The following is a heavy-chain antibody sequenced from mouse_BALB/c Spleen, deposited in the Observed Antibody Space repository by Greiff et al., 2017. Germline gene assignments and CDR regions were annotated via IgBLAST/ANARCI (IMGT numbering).Heavy chain of an antibody. CDR1: GYSFTSYN. V-gene: IGHV1S135*01. CDR2: IDPYYGGT. J-gene: IGHJ4*01. Sequence: VQLQQSGPELVKPGASVKVSCKASGYSFTSYNMYWVKQSHGKNLEWIGYIDPYYGGTSYTQKFMGKSTLTVDKSSSTAYMLLNSLTSEDTAVYYCARWCMIKKAMDCWGQGTSVTVCS. CDR3: ARWCMIKKAMDC. D-gene: IGHD2-4*01.